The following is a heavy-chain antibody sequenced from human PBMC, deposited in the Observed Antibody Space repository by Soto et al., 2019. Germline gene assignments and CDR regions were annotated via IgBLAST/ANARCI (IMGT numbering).Heavy chain of an antibody. D-gene: IGHD3-3*01. CDR2: INHSGRT. J-gene: IGHJ6*02. Sequence: SETLSITCAVYGGSFSGYYWSWIGQPQGKGLKRSEEINHSGRTNYNPAQKSRVTISVDMSKNLFSLKLSSVTAADTAVYYCARGKRDDFWSGYYHYYYYGMDVWGQGTTVS. CDR3: ARGKRDDFWSGYYHYYYYGMDV. CDR1: GGSFSGYY. V-gene: IGHV4-34*01.